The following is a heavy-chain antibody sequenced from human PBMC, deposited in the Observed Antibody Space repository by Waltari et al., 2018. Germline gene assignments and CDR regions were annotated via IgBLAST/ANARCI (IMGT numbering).Heavy chain of an antibody. D-gene: IGHD6-13*01. J-gene: IGHJ4*02. CDR3: ARAPATAGRAFDF. V-gene: IGHV3-48*04. CDR1: GFTFSTYS. CDR2: ISSSSSMI. Sequence: EVQLVESGGGLVQPGGSLRLSCAASGFTFSTYSMNWVRQAPGKGLEWVSYISSSSSMIYYADFVKGRFTMSRDNAKSSLYLQMNSLRAEDTAVYYCARAPATAGRAFDFWGQGTLVTVSS.